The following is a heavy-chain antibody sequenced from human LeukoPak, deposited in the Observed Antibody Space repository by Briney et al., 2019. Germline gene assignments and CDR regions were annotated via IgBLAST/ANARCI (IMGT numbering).Heavy chain of an antibody. V-gene: IGHV3-30*18. Sequence: GRSLRLSCAASGFTFSSYGMHWVRQAPGKGLEWVAVISYDGSNKYYTDSVKGRFTISRDNSKNTLYLQMNSLRAEDTAVYYCAKAGYYYGSGSYMDVWGKGTTVTVSS. J-gene: IGHJ6*03. CDR1: GFTFSSYG. CDR2: ISYDGSNK. D-gene: IGHD3-10*01. CDR3: AKAGYYYGSGSYMDV.